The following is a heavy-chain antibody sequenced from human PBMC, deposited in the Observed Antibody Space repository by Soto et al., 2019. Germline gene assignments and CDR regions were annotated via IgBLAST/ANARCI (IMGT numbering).Heavy chain of an antibody. V-gene: IGHV1-8*01. D-gene: IGHD3-10*01. CDR3: ASLTSPPHYYGSEPVEY. CDR1: GYTFTSYD. Sequence: QVQLVQSGAEVKKPGASVKVSCKASGYTFTSYDINWVRQATGQGLEWMGWMNPNSGNTGYAQKFQGRVTMTRNTSISTAYMELSSLRSEDTAVYYCASLTSPPHYYGSEPVEYWGQGTLVTVSS. J-gene: IGHJ4*02. CDR2: MNPNSGNT.